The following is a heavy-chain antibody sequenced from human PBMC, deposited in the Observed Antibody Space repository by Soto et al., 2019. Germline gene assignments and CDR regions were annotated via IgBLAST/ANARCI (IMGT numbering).Heavy chain of an antibody. CDR1: VGSFSGYY. J-gene: IGHJ6*02. D-gene: IGHD3-10*01. V-gene: IGHV4-34*01. Sequence: SETLSLTCAVYVGSFSGYYWSWIRQPPGKGLEWIGEINHGGSTNYNPSLKSRVTISVDTSKNQFSLKLNSVTAADTAVYYCARHKYYYGSGSFSYYYYYGMDVWGQGTTVTVSS. CDR2: INHGGST. CDR3: ARHKYYYGSGSFSYYYYYGMDV.